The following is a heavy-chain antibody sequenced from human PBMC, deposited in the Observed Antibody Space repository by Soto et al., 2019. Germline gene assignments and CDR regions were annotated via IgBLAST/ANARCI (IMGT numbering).Heavy chain of an antibody. Sequence: PSETLSLTCTVSGGSISSYYWSWIRQPPGKGLEWIGYIYYSGSTNYNPSLKSRVTISVDTSKNQFSLKLSSVTAADTAVYYCAILHDILTGYPYFDYWGQRTLVTVSS. CDR1: GGSISSYY. CDR3: AILHDILTGYPYFDY. J-gene: IGHJ4*02. CDR2: IYYSGST. V-gene: IGHV4-59*08. D-gene: IGHD3-9*01.